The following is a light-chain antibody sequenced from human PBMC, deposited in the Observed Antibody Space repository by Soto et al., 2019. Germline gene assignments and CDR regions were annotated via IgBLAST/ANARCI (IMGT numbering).Light chain of an antibody. CDR1: QNIRSNY. CDR2: GAI. J-gene: IGKJ1*01. Sequence: DIVLRQSPGTLSLSPGQRATLSCRASQNIRSNYIAWFQQKPGQPPRLLIYGAINRATGIPARFSGSGSGTEFSLTISSLEPEEFVVYYCQQYHSPPLTFGPGTKVEIK. CDR3: QQYHSPPLT. V-gene: IGKV3-20*01.